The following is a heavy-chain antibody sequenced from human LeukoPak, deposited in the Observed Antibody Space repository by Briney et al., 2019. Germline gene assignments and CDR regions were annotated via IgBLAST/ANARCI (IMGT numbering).Heavy chain of an antibody. CDR2: ISYDGSNK. D-gene: IGHD3-9*01. J-gene: IGHJ4*02. Sequence: GGSLRLSCAASGFTFSSYAMHWVRQAPGKGLEWVAVISYDGSNKYYADSVKGRFTISRDNSKNTLYLQMNSLRAEDTAVYYCAREQRSYYDILTGYYMAAAGMFDYWGQGTLVTVSS. V-gene: IGHV3-30*04. CDR1: GFTFSSYA. CDR3: AREQRSYYDILTGYYMAAAGMFDY.